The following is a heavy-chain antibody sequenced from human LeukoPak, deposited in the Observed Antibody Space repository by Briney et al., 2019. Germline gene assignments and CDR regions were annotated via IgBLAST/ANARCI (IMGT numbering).Heavy chain of an antibody. D-gene: IGHD5-18*01. CDR2: ISGSGGST. Sequence: GGSLRLSCAVSGFTFSSYAMSWVRQAPGKGLEWVSAISGSGGSTYYADSVKGRFTISRDNSKNTLYLQMNSLRAEDTAVYYCAKGQIQLWVPTDYWGQGTLVTVSS. J-gene: IGHJ4*02. CDR1: GFTFSSYA. V-gene: IGHV3-23*01. CDR3: AKGQIQLWVPTDY.